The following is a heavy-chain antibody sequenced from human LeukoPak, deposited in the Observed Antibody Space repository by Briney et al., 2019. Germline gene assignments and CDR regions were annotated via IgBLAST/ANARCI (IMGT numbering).Heavy chain of an antibody. CDR2: INPNSGGT. D-gene: IGHD2-15*01. Sequence: GASVKVSCKASGYTFTGYYMHWVRQAPGQGLEWMGWINPNSGGTHYAQKFQGRVTMTRDTSISTAYMELSRLRSDDTAVYYCARGSQGARVYCSGGSCYPGAFDIWGQGTMVTVSS. CDR3: ARGSQGARVYCSGGSCYPGAFDI. J-gene: IGHJ3*02. CDR1: GYTFTGYY. V-gene: IGHV1-2*02.